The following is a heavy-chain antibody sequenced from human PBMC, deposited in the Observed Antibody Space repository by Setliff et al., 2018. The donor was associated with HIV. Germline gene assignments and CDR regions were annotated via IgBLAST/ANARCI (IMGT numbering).Heavy chain of an antibody. V-gene: IGHV4-59*01. D-gene: IGHD2-15*01. J-gene: IGHJ3*02. Sequence: SETLSLTCTVSGGSISSYYCGWIRQPPGKGLEWIGYIYYSGSTNYNPSLKSRVTISVDTSKNQFSLKLSSVTAADTAVYYCARNPCSGGSCPDAFDIWGQGTMVTVSS. CDR2: IYYSGST. CDR3: ARNPCSGGSCPDAFDI. CDR1: GGSISSYY.